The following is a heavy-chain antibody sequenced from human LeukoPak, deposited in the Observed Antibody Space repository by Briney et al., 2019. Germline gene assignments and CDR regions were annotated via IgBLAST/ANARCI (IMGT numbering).Heavy chain of an antibody. CDR2: IDAYSGNT. Sequence: GASVKLSCKAFGYTFTTYGVSWVRQAPGQGLEWIGWIDAYSGNTNYVPRFQGRVTMTTDTSTSTAYMELKSLRSDDTAVYYCARDRPRDEAFDRWGQGTTVTVSS. J-gene: IGHJ3*02. V-gene: IGHV1-18*01. CDR1: GYTFTTYG. CDR3: ARDRPRDEAFDR.